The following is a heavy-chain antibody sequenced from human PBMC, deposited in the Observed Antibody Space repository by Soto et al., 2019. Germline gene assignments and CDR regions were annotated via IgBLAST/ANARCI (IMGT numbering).Heavy chain of an antibody. CDR1: GCTFSSYS. V-gene: IGHV1-69*13. CDR3: ASDPPARGGSLILHS. D-gene: IGHD2-15*01. CDR2: IIPSVGTA. J-gene: IGHJ5*01. Sequence: SVKVSCKASGCTFSSYSISWVRQAPGQGLEWMGGIIPSVGTANYAQKFQGRVTMTADESTSTAYMELSSLRSEDTAVYYCASDPPARGGSLILHSRGPGHLVHVSS.